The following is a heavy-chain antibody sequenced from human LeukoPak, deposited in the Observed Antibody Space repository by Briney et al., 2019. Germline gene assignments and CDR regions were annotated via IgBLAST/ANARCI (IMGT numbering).Heavy chain of an antibody. CDR1: GGSISSGSYY. CDR2: IYYSGST. D-gene: IGHD5-18*01. V-gene: IGHV4-61*01. J-gene: IGHJ4*02. Sequence: PSETLSLTCTVSGGSISSGSYYWSWIRQPPGKGLEWIGYIYYSGSTNYNPSLKSRVTISVDTSKNQFSLKLSSVTAADTAVYYCAREPLVDTPFEYWGQGTLVTVSS. CDR3: AREPLVDTPFEY.